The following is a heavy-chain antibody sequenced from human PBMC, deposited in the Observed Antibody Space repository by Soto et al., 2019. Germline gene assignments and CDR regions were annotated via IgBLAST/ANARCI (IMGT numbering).Heavy chain of an antibody. Sequence: EVQLVESGGGLVQPGGSLRLSCAASGFTFSSYWMHWVRQAPGKGLVWVSRINSDGSSTSYADSVKGRFTISRDNAKNTLYLQMNSLRAEDTAVYYCARDDFRYCSGGSCYSNGDYWGQGTLVTGSS. V-gene: IGHV3-74*01. J-gene: IGHJ4*02. D-gene: IGHD2-15*01. CDR1: GFTFSSYW. CDR2: INSDGSST. CDR3: ARDDFRYCSGGSCYSNGDY.